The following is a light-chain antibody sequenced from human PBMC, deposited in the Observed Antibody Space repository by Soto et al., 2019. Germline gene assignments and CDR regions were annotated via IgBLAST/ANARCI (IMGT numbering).Light chain of an antibody. Sequence: EIVLTQSPGTLSLSPGDRATLSCRASQSVNIYFAWYQQKPGQAPRLLIFNTSRRATGIPDRFSGSGSGTDFTLIISRLEPEDFAMYYCQQYGHPLHIFGQGTKLDIK. V-gene: IGKV3-20*01. CDR2: NTS. CDR3: QQYGHPLHI. CDR1: QSVNIY. J-gene: IGKJ2*01.